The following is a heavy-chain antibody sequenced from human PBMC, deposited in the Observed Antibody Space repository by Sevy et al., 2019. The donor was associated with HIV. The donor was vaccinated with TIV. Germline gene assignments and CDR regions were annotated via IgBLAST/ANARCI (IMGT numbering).Heavy chain of an antibody. V-gene: IGHV1-3*01. CDR2: INPGNGNT. CDR1: GYTFTSYA. J-gene: IGHJ4*02. Sequence: ASVKVSCKASGYTFTSYAIHWVRQAPGQRLEWMGWINPGNGNTNYSQKFQGRVTTTRDTSASTTYMELSSLRSEDTAVYYCARSVIPTAIFDYWGRGTLVTVSS. CDR3: ARSVIPTAIFDY. D-gene: IGHD2-2*01.